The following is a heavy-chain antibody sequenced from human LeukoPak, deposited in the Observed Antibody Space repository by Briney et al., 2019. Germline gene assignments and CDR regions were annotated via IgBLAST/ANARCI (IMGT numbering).Heavy chain of an antibody. V-gene: IGHV3-66*01. J-gene: IGHJ3*02. CDR3: ARDQGITGTTSAFDI. D-gene: IGHD1-20*01. CDR1: GFTFSNAW. CDR2: IYSGGST. Sequence: GGSLRLSCAASGFTFSNAWMSWVRQAPGKGLEWVSVIYSGGSTYYADSVKGRFTISRDNSKNTLYLQMNSLRAEDTAVYYCARDQGITGTTSAFDIWGQGTMVTVSS.